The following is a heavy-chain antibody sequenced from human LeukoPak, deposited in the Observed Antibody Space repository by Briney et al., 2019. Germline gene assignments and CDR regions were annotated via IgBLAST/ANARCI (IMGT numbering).Heavy chain of an antibody. CDR1: GGSISSYY. J-gene: IGHJ4*02. CDR3: ARGASSGYYLPSDY. D-gene: IGHD3-22*01. CDR2: IYTSGST. V-gene: IGHV4-4*07. Sequence: SETLSLTCTVSGGSISSYYWSWIRQPAGKGLEWIGRIYTSGSTNYNPSLKSRVTMSVDTSKNQFSLKLSSVTAADTAVYYCARGASSGYYLPSDYWGQGTLVTVSS.